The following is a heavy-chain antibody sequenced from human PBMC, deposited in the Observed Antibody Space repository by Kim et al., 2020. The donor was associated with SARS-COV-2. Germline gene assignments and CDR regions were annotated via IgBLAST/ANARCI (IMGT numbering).Heavy chain of an antibody. V-gene: IGHV4-39*01. J-gene: IGHJ4*02. D-gene: IGHD5-18*01. CDR2: IYYSGST. CDR3: ASHLQGYSYGGVY. CDR1: GGSISSSSYY. Sequence: SETLSLTCTVSGGSISSSSYYWGWIRQPPGKGLEWIGSIYYSGSTYYNPSLKSRVTISVDTSKNQFSLKLSSVTAADTAVYYCASHLQGYSYGGVYWGQGTLVTVSS.